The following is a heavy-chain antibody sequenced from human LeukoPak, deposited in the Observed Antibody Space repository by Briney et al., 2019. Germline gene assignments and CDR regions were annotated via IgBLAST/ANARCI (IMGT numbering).Heavy chain of an antibody. CDR2: IYTSGST. D-gene: IGHD1-26*01. CDR1: GGSISSGSYY. J-gene: IGHJ4*02. Sequence: SETLSLTCTVSGGSISSGSYYWSWIRQPAGKGLEWIGRIYTSGSTNYNPSLKSRVTISVDTSKNQFSLKLSSVTAADTAVYYCARDNSGSYWVYYFDYWGQGTLVTVSS. V-gene: IGHV4-61*02. CDR3: ARDNSGSYWVYYFDY.